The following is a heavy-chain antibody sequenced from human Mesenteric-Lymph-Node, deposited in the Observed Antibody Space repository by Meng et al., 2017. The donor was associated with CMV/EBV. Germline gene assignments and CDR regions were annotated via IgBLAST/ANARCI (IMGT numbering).Heavy chain of an antibody. CDR1: EFTFSSYG. D-gene: IGHD1-7*01. V-gene: IGHV3-30*02. CDR3: AKREYNWNFIDY. J-gene: IGHJ4*02. Sequence: GGSLRLSCAASEFTFSSYGMHWVRQAPGRGLEWVAYIPYDGSNQYYADSVKGRFTISRDNSKNTLYLQMKSLRGEDTAVYYCAKREYNWNFIDYWGQGTLVTVS. CDR2: IPYDGSNQ.